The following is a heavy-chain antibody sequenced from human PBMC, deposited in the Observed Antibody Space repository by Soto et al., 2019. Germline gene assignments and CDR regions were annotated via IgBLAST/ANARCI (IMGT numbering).Heavy chain of an antibody. CDR1: GVSFSGYD. D-gene: IGHD6-19*01. Sequence: PSETLSLTCSGYGVSFSGYDWSWIRHPPWKGLEWIGEINHSGSTNYNPSLKSRVTISVDTSKNQFSLKLSSVTAADTAVYYCARGKNGYRSNAGAFAQWRQRTLVAVAS. CDR3: ARGKNGYRSNAGAFAQ. V-gene: IGHV4-34*01. J-gene: IGHJ5*02. CDR2: INHSGST.